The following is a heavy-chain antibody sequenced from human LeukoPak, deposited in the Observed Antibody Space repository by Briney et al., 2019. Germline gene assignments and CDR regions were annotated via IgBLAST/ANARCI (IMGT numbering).Heavy chain of an antibody. Sequence: PGGSLRLSCAASGLTFSSYEMNWVRQAPGKGLEWVSYISSSGGTIYYADSVKGRFTISRENAKNSLYLQMNSLTAEDTAVYYCAELGITMIGGVWGKGTTVTISS. J-gene: IGHJ6*04. CDR1: GLTFSSYE. CDR3: AELGITMIGGV. D-gene: IGHD3-10*02. V-gene: IGHV3-48*03. CDR2: ISSSGGTI.